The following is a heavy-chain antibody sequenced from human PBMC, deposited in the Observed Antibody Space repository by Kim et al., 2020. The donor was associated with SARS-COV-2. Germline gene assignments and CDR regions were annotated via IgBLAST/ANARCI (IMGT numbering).Heavy chain of an antibody. D-gene: IGHD2-15*01. V-gene: IGHV4-61*01. CDR2: IYYSGST. Sequence: SETLSLTCTVSGGSVSSGSYYWSWIRQPPGKGLEWIGYIYYSGSTNYNPSLKSRVTISVDTSKNQFSLKLSSVTAADTAVYYCARGLRYCSGGSCFRVSAYYFDYWGPGTLVTVSS. J-gene: IGHJ4*02. CDR3: ARGLRYCSGGSCFRVSAYYFDY. CDR1: GGSVSSGSYY.